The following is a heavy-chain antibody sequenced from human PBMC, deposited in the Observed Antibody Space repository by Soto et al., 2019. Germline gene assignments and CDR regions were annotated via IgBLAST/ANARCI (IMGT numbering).Heavy chain of an antibody. Sequence: QVQLVQSGAEVKKPGSSVKVSCKASGGTFSSYAMNWVRQAPGQGLEWMGGIIPIFGTANYAQKFQGRVTIAADKSTSTAYMELSSLRSEDTAVYYCATLGGTAMVKIDYWGHGTLVTVSS. V-gene: IGHV1-69*06. CDR1: GGTFSSYA. CDR2: IIPIFGTA. J-gene: IGHJ4*01. D-gene: IGHD5-18*01. CDR3: ATLGGTAMVKIDY.